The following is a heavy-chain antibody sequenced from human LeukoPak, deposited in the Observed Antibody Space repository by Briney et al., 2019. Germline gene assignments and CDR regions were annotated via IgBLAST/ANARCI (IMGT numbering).Heavy chain of an antibody. CDR1: GYTFTGYY. CDR3: ARGAVVGSSSPPVDY. V-gene: IGHV1-2*06. D-gene: IGHD6-13*01. J-gene: IGHJ4*02. CDR2: INPNSGGT. Sequence: ASVKVSCKASGYTFTGYYMHWVRQAPGQGLEWMGRINPNSGGTNYAQKFQGRVTMTRDTSISTAYMELSRLRSDDTAVYYCARGAVVGSSSPPVDYWGQGTLVTVSS.